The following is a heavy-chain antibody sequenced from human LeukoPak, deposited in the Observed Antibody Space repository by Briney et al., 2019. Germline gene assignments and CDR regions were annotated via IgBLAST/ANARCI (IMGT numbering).Heavy chain of an antibody. CDR2: IYFSGST. D-gene: IGHD4-23*01. Sequence: SETLSLTCSVSGGSINNYYWSWIRQPPGKALEWLANIYFSGSTDHNSSLKSRLTISVDTFKNQLSLNLQSVTAADTAMYYCARHRSDTGGKKGVNWFDPWGQGTLVSVSS. J-gene: IGHJ5*02. V-gene: IGHV4-59*01. CDR1: GGSINNYY. CDR3: ARHRSDTGGKKGVNWFDP.